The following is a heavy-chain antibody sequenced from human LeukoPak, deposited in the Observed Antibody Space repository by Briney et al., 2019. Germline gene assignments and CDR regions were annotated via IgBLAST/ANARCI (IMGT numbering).Heavy chain of an antibody. CDR1: GYTFTYRY. V-gene: IGHV1-45*03. J-gene: IGHJ4*02. Sequence: SVKVSCKASGYTFTYRYLHWVRQAPRQPLEWMGWITPFNGNTNYARKFQDRVTITRDRSMSTAYMELSSLRSEDTAMYYCAREDRYSSSWYYFDYWGQGTLVSVSS. D-gene: IGHD6-13*01. CDR2: ITPFNGNT. CDR3: AREDRYSSSWYYFDY.